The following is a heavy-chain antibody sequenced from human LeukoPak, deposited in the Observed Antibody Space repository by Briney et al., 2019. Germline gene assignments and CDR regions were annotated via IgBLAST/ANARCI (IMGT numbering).Heavy chain of an antibody. CDR2: INPKSGGT. D-gene: IGHD2-2*01. CDR3: ARVDCSSTSCAFDY. V-gene: IGHV1-2*02. Sequence: ASVKVSCKASGYTFTDYYMHWVRQAPGQGLEWMGWINPKSGGTIYAQKFQGRVTMTRDTSISTAYMELSSLKSDDTAVYYCARVDCSSTSCAFDYWGQGTLVTVSS. CDR1: GYTFTDYY. J-gene: IGHJ4*02.